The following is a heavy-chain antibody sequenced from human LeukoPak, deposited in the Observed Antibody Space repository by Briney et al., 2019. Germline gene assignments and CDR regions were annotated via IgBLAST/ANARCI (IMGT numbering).Heavy chain of an antibody. Sequence: PGGSLRLSCAASGFTFSDYYMSWIRQPPGKGLEWIGSIYYSGSTYYNPSLKSRVTISVDTSKNQFSLKLSSVTAADTAVYYCARVSEYSSGNDYWGQGTLVTVSS. CDR2: IYYSGST. D-gene: IGHD6-19*01. J-gene: IGHJ4*02. CDR1: GFTFSDYY. CDR3: ARVSEYSSGNDY. V-gene: IGHV4-38-2*01.